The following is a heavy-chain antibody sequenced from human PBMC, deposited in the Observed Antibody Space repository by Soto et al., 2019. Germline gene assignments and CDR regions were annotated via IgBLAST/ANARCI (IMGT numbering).Heavy chain of an antibody. CDR3: SRQASDFWSGKPQYYMDV. V-gene: IGHV3-73*01. Sequence: EVQLVESGGGLVQPGGSLKLSCAASGFTFSGSAMHWVRQASGKGLEWVGRIRSKGNNYATAYGASLKGRFTISRDDSKNTAYLQMNRLNTEDTAVYYCSRQASDFWSGKPQYYMDVWGKGTTVTVS. D-gene: IGHD3-3*01. CDR1: GFTFSGSA. J-gene: IGHJ6*03. CDR2: IRSKGNNYAT.